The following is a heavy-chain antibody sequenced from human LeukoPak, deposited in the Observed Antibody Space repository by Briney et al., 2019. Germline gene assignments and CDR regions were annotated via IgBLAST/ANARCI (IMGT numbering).Heavy chain of an antibody. Sequence: PSETLSLTCTVSGGSISNYYWNWIRQPPGKGLEWIGYIYCSGSTNYNPSLKSRVTILVETSKKHFSLNLKSVNAADTAVYYCARTWAMDRSDAFDIWGQGTMVTVSS. CDR2: IYCSGST. CDR3: ARTWAMDRSDAFDI. CDR1: GGSISNYY. D-gene: IGHD2-2*03. V-gene: IGHV4-59*08. J-gene: IGHJ3*02.